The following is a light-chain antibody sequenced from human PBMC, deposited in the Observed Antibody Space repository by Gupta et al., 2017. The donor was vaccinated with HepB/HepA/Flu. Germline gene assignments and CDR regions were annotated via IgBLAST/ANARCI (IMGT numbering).Light chain of an antibody. J-gene: IGKJ2*01. Sequence: VLSKAPSRVHSCPVQRATLSCRASQTVSSSNLAWYQQKPGQAPRLLIYGISNRATGIPDRFSGSGSGTDFTLTISRLEPEDFAVYYCQYHDDSRLYTFGQGTRLEI. CDR3: QYHDDSRLYT. V-gene: IGKV3-20*01. CDR1: QTVSSSN. CDR2: GIS.